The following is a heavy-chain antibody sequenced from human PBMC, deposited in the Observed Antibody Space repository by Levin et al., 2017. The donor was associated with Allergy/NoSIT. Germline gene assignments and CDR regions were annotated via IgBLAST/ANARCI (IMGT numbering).Heavy chain of an antibody. J-gene: IGHJ6*02. CDR1: FSPLPFSS. CDR2: INPNSGGT. CDR3: ARVPQQLVSPYYYYYGMDV. V-gene: IGHV1-2*06. Sequence: SFPSSFSPLPFSSLPWVRQAPGQGLEWMGRINPNSGGTNYAQKFQGRVTMTRAPSISTAYMELSRLRSDDTAVYYCARVPQQLVSPYYYYYGMDVWGQGTTVTVSS. D-gene: IGHD6-13*01.